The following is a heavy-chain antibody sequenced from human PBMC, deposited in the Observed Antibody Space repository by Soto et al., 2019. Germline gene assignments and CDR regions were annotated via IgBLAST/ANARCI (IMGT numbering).Heavy chain of an antibody. CDR2: ISAYNGNT. D-gene: IGHD3-3*01. CDR1: GYTFTTYA. J-gene: IGHJ4*02. Sequence: GASVKVSCKASGYTFTTYAMHWVRQAPGQRLEWMGWISAYNGNTNYAQKLQGRVTMTTDTSTSTAYMELRSLRSDDTAVYYCAASGTIFGVVNDYFDYWGQGTLVTVSS. CDR3: AASGTIFGVVNDYFDY. V-gene: IGHV1-18*01.